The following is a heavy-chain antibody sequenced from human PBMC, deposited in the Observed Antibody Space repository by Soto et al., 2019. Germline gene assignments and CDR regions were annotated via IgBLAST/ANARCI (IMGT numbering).Heavy chain of an antibody. Sequence: ASGKVSCKASGYTFTSYYMHWVRQAPGQGLEWMGIINPSGGSTSYAQKFQGRVTMTRDTSTSTVYMELSSLRFEDTAVYYCALGGGDGSLSVVWGQGTLVTVSP. CDR3: ALGGGDGSLSVV. V-gene: IGHV1-46*01. CDR1: GYTFTSYY. CDR2: INPSGGST. J-gene: IGHJ4*02. D-gene: IGHD3-16*01.